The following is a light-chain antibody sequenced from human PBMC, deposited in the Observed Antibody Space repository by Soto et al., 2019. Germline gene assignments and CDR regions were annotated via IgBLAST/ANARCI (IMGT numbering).Light chain of an antibody. J-gene: IGKJ1*01. CDR3: MQTKQLPLT. CDR1: QSLLHSDGKTY. V-gene: IGKV2D-29*01. Sequence: IVMTQTPLSLSVTLGQPASISCKSSQSLLHSDGKTYLYWYLQRPGQPPQLLMSEVSDRFSGVPDRFSGTGSGTDFTLTISRVEAEDVGVYSCMQTKQLPLTFGPGTKVEVK. CDR2: EVS.